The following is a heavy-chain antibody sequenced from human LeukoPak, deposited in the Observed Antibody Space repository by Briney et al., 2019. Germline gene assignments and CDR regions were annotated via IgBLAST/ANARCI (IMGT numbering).Heavy chain of an antibody. J-gene: IGHJ4*02. CDR1: GGSISSSSYY. D-gene: IGHD2-15*01. CDR3: ARDGDYVDY. V-gene: IGHV4-39*02. CDR2: IYYSGST. Sequence: PSETLSLTCTVSGGSISSSSYYWGWIRQPPGKGPEWIGSIYYSGSTYYNPSLKSRVTISVDTSKNQFSLKLSSVTAADTAVYYCARDGDYVDYWGQGTLVTVSS.